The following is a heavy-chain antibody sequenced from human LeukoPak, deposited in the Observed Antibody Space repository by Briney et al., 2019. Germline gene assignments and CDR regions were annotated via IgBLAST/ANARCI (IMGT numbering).Heavy chain of an antibody. CDR2: IKPDGSET. J-gene: IGHJ4*02. Sequence: PGGSLRLSCVASGFTFGTYWMTWVRQAPGKGLEWVANIKPDGSETYYVESVKGRCTISRDNAKNSLYLQINSLRAEDTAVYYCAKWLPSGSYPFGIDYWGQGALVTVSS. CDR1: GFTFGTYW. V-gene: IGHV3-7*03. CDR3: AKWLPSGSYPFGIDY. D-gene: IGHD3-22*01.